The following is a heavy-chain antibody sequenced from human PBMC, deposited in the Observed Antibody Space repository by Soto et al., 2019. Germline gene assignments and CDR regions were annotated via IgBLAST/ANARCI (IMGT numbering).Heavy chain of an antibody. V-gene: IGHV3-53*01. CDR1: GFTVSSNY. CDR3: ARDREEGSSSR. CDR2: IYSGGST. D-gene: IGHD6-13*01. J-gene: IGHJ4*02. Sequence: GGSLRLSCAASGFTVSSNYMSWVRQAPGKGLEWVSVIYSGGSTYYADSVKGRFTISRDNSKNTLYLQMNSLRAEDTAVYYCARDREEGSSSRWGQGTLVTVSS.